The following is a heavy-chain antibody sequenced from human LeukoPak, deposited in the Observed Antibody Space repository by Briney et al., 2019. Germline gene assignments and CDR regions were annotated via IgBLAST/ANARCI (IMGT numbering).Heavy chain of an antibody. V-gene: IGHV3-30-3*01. CDR2: ISHDGNNK. Sequence: GKSLRLSCAASGFTFSNYVFYWVRQAPAKGLEWVAVISHDGNNKNYGDSVKGRFTIARDTPKNTVYLQMNSLRVEDTAVYYCATSYLMGDPMTTSSGVGGQGTLVTVSS. CDR3: ATSYLMGDPMTTSSGV. D-gene: IGHD4-11*01. CDR1: GFTFSNYV. J-gene: IGHJ4*02.